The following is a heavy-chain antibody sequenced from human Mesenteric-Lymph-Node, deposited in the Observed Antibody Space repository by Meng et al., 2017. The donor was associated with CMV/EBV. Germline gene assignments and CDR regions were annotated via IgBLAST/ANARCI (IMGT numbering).Heavy chain of an antibody. CDR3: ARGLWFGEFLDY. V-gene: IGHV3-21*01. Sequence: GGSLRLSCAASGFTFSSYSMNWVRQAPGKGLEWVSSIVSDSSDIYYTDSLKGRFTISRDNAKNSLYLQMNSLRAEDTAVYYCARGLWFGEFLDYWGQGALVTVSS. CDR2: IVSDSSDI. J-gene: IGHJ4*02. D-gene: IGHD3-10*01. CDR1: GFTFSSYS.